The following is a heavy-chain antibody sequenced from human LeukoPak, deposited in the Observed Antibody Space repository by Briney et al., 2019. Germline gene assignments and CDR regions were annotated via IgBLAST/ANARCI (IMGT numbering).Heavy chain of an antibody. CDR3: ARGLQLERRGRFFPLHI. J-gene: IGHJ3*02. Sequence: EASVKVSCKASDYTFTSYGINWLRQAPGQGLEWMGWISVNNGNTNYAQKLQGRVTMTTDTSTSTAYMELRSLRSDDTAVYYCARGLQLERRGRFFPLHIWGQGTMVTVSS. D-gene: IGHD1-1*01. CDR2: ISVNNGNT. V-gene: IGHV1-18*01. CDR1: DYTFTSYG.